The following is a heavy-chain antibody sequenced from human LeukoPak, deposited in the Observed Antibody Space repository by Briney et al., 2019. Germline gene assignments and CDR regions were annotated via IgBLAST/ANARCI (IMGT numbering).Heavy chain of an antibody. D-gene: IGHD3-9*01. CDR3: ARLADYYDIDY. CDR2: IYYSGST. V-gene: IGHV4-59*01. Sequence: PSETLSLTCAVSDGSISDSYWSWIRQSPGKGLEWIGYIYYSGSTNYNPSLKSRVTISVDTSKNQFSLKLSSVTAADTAVYYCARLADYYDIDYWGQGTLVTVSS. J-gene: IGHJ4*02. CDR1: DGSISDSY.